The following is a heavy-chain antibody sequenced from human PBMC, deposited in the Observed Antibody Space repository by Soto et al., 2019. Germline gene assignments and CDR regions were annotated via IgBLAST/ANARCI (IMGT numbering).Heavy chain of an antibody. CDR2: IWYDGSNK. Sequence: GGSLRLSCAASGFTFSSYGMHWVRQAPGKGLEWVAVIWYDGSNKYYAEFVKGRFTISRDNSKNTLYLQMNSLGAEDTAVYYCARPNSIVATRRYYFDYWGQGTLVTVSS. D-gene: IGHD5-12*01. CDR3: ARPNSIVATRRYYFDY. V-gene: IGHV3-33*01. CDR1: GFTFSSYG. J-gene: IGHJ4*02.